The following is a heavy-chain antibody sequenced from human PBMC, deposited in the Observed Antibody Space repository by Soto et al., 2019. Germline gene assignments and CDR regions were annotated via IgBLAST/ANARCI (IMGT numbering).Heavy chain of an antibody. D-gene: IGHD3-16*01. Sequence: QVHLVQSGAEVKKPGSSVKVSCKASGDTFSNYAINWVRQAPGQGLEWMGGIMPVFGTANYAQKFQGRVTLTADASTTPAYMELSSLSSEDTAVYYWARESIPDGIIGFNFDYWGQGPRVTLSS. CDR1: GDTFSNYA. J-gene: IGHJ4*02. CDR2: IMPVFGTA. CDR3: ARESIPDGIIGFNFDY. V-gene: IGHV1-69*01.